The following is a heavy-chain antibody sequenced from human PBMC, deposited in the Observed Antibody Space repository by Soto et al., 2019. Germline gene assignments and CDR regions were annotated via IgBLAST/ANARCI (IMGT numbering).Heavy chain of an antibody. CDR1: GGTFNNYA. CDR2: ISPMFGKA. CDR3: AREVEVHTPVFGF. D-gene: IGHD2-2*01. J-gene: IGHJ4*02. Sequence: QVQLVQSGAEVKRPGSSGKVSCKASGGTFNNYAINWVRQAPGHGLEWMGDISPMFGKANYAQKFQGRVKITADDSTATAYLELSSLRSEDTALYYCAREVEVHTPVFGFWGQGSLVTVSS. V-gene: IGHV1-69*01.